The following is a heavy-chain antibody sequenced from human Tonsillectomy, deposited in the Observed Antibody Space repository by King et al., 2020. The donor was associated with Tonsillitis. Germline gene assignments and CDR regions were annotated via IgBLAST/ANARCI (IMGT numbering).Heavy chain of an antibody. Sequence: VQLVESGGGLVQSGGSLRLSCEASGFSLSGYDMDWVRQAPGKGLEWVGRSGRQAYSYMTEYAASVKDRFTISRDDSKNSVYLQLNSLKTEDTAVYYCARDYWGSYLNWGQGTLVIVSS. V-gene: IGHV3-72*01. CDR3: ARDYWGSYLN. J-gene: IGHJ4*02. D-gene: IGHD1-26*01. CDR2: SGRQAYSYMT. CDR1: GFSLSGYD.